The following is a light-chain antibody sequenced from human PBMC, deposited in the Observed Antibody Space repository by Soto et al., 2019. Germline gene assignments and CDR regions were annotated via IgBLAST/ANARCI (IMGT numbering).Light chain of an antibody. CDR3: SSYTSSSTSVV. J-gene: IGLJ2*01. CDR1: SSDVGTYNY. Sequence: QSALTKPASVSGSPGQSITISCTGTSSDVGTYNYVSWYQQHPGKAPKLMIYDVSYRPSGVSDRFSGSKSGNTASLTISGLQAEDEADYYCSSYTSSSTSVVFGGGTQLTVL. V-gene: IGLV2-14*01. CDR2: DVS.